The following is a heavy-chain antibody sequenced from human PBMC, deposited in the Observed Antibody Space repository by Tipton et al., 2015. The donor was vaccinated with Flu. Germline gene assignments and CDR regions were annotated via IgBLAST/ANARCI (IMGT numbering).Heavy chain of an antibody. D-gene: IGHD3-10*01. CDR3: AGRGIGSAGVNFDY. CDR1: GYSFASYW. CDR2: IHPGDSDT. V-gene: IGHV5-51*01. J-gene: IGHJ4*02. Sequence: MQLVQSGAEVKKPGESLYISCQGSGYSFASYWIAWVRQMPGKGLEWMGIIHPGDSDTTYSPSFQGQVTISADKSIRTAYLQWSSLKASDPAMYYCAGRGIGSAGVNFDYWGQGTLVTVSS.